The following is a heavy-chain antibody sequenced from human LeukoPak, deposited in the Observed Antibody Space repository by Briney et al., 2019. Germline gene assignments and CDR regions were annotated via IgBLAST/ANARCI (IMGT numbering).Heavy chain of an antibody. CDR3: ARENSHQLPYTLDY. CDR1: GFTFSSYG. Sequence: GGSLRLSCAASGFTFSSYGMHWVRQAPGKGLEWVANIKQDGSEKYSVDSVKGRFTISRDNAKNSLYLQMNSLRPEDTAVYYCARENSHQLPYTLDYWGQGTLVTVSS. V-gene: IGHV3-7*01. D-gene: IGHD2-2*02. CDR2: IKQDGSEK. J-gene: IGHJ4*02.